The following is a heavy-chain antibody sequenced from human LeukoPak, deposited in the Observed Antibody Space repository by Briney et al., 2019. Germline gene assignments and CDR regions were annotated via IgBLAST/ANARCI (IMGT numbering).Heavy chain of an antibody. CDR3: APDLRGSDWSLDY. D-gene: IGHD3-9*01. J-gene: IGHJ4*02. CDR1: GFTFSNYP. V-gene: IGHV3-33*01. Sequence: GGSLRLSFAASGFTFSNYPMHWVPQAPGKGLEWVAIIWSDGSNKYYADSVKGRFTISRDNSENTLYLQMNSLGAEDTAVYFCAPDLRGSDWSLDYWGQGTLVTVSS. CDR2: IWSDGSNK.